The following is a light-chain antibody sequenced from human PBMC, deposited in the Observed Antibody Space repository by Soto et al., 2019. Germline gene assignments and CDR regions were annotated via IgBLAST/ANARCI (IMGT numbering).Light chain of an antibody. Sequence: QSALTQPASVSGSPGQSITISCTGTSTDVGAHDFVSWYQHHPGKAPKLMIYGVSDRPSGVSDRFSGSKSANTASLTISGLQPEDEADYYCSSYTIYTTYVFGTGTKVTV. CDR2: GVS. CDR1: STDVGAHDF. J-gene: IGLJ1*01. CDR3: SSYTIYTTYV. V-gene: IGLV2-14*03.